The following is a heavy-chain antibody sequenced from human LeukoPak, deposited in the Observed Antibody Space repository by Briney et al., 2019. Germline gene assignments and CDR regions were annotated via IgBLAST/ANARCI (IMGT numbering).Heavy chain of an antibody. CDR1: GYTFSSYG. Sequence: ASVNVSCKASGYTFSSYGISWVRQAPGQGLEWMGWISAHNGNTNYAQKFQGRVTMTTDTSTSTAYMELRSLRSDDTAVYYCARDGSPRVDTAMVAPLRGYWGQGTLVTVSS. J-gene: IGHJ4*02. D-gene: IGHD5-18*01. V-gene: IGHV1-18*01. CDR2: ISAHNGNT. CDR3: ARDGSPRVDTAMVAPLRGY.